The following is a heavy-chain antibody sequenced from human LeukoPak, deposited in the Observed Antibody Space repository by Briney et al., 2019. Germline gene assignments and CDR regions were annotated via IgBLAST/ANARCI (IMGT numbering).Heavy chain of an antibody. J-gene: IGHJ3*02. Sequence: GASLKISCTGSGYSFTSYWIGWVRQMPGKGLEWMGIIYPGDSDTKYSPSFQGQHTISADKSISTAYLQWSSLKASDTAMYYCARQSYSGAFDIWGQGTMVTVSS. V-gene: IGHV5-51*01. CDR3: ARQSYSGAFDI. CDR1: GYSFTSYW. CDR2: IYPGDSDT. D-gene: IGHD3-10*01.